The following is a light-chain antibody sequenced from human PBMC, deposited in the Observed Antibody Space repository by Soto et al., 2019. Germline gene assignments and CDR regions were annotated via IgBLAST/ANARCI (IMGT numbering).Light chain of an antibody. CDR3: SSYTTSNTRQIA. CDR1: SSDVGGYNY. V-gene: IGLV2-14*03. Sequence: QSALTQPASLSGSPGESITISCTGTSSDVGGYNYVSWYQHHPGKAPKLIIYDVSNRPSGVSIRFSGSKSDNTASLTISGLQPEDEADYHCSSYTTSNTRQIAFGTGTKVTVL. CDR2: DVS. J-gene: IGLJ1*01.